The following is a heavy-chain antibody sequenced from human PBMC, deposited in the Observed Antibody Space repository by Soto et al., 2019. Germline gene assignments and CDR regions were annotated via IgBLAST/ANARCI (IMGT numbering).Heavy chain of an antibody. D-gene: IGHD5-18*01. J-gene: IGHJ4*02. CDR2: IYDTDTT. Sequence: EVQLVESGGGLIQPGGSLRLSCAVSWFSVRANDMSWVRQAPGKGLEWVSVIYDTDTTYYADSVKGRSIISRDISKNILSLQMNVLRAEDTALYYCHGYGYWGQGTLVTVSS. CDR3: HGYGY. CDR1: WFSVRAND. V-gene: IGHV3-53*01.